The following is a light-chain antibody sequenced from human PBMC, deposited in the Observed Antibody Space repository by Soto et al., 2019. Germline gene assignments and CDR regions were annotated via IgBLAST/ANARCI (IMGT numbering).Light chain of an antibody. V-gene: IGLV2-8*01. Sequence: QSVLTQPPSASGSPGQSVTISCTGTSSDVGDYNYISWYQQRPGKAPKLMIYEVSKRPSGVPDRFSGSKSGNAASLTVSGLQAEDEADYYCSSYAGSDSVIFGGGTKVTVL. CDR2: EVS. J-gene: IGLJ2*01. CDR1: SSDVGDYNY. CDR3: SSYAGSDSVI.